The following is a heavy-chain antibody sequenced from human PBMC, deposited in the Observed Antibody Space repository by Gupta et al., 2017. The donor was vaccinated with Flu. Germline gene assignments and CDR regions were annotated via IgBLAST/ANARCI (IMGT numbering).Heavy chain of an antibody. V-gene: IGHV3-15*01. CDR3: ATDNTGYGSAPYFDY. J-gene: IGHJ4*02. D-gene: IGHD5-12*01. CDR1: GFEFFNAW. Sequence: QLVESGGGLVEPGGSLRLSCAASGFEFFNAWMTWVRQAPGKGLDGVGRIRSNFEGGTTDYAAPVKGRFSISRDDSGNRLYLQLTSLKAEDTAVYYCATDNTGYGSAPYFDYWGQGTQVTVSS. CDR2: IRSNFEGGTT.